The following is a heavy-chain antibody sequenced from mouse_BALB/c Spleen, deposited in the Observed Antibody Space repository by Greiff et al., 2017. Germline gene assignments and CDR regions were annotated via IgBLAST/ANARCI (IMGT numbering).Heavy chain of an antibody. Sequence: EVQLVESGGGLVQPGGSLRLSCATSGFTFTDYYMSWVRQPPGKALEWLGFIRNKANGYTTEYSASVKGRFTISRDNSQSILYLQMNTLRAEDSATYYCARDKGYYGSSSAWFAYWGQGTLVTVSA. V-gene: IGHV7-3*02. CDR2: IRNKANGYTT. J-gene: IGHJ3*01. CDR3: ARDKGYYGSSSAWFAY. D-gene: IGHD1-1*01. CDR1: GFTFTDYY.